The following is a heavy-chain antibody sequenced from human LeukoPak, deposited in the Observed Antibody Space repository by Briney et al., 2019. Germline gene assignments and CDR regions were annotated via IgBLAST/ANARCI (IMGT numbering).Heavy chain of an antibody. V-gene: IGHV3-30*04. Sequence: GGSLRLSCAASGFTFSSYAMHWVRQAPGKGLEWVAVISYDGSNKYYADSVKGRFTISRDNSKNTLYLQMNSLRAEDTAVYYCAELGITMIGGVWGKGTTVTISS. D-gene: IGHD3-10*02. J-gene: IGHJ6*04. CDR3: AELGITMIGGV. CDR1: GFTFSSYA. CDR2: ISYDGSNK.